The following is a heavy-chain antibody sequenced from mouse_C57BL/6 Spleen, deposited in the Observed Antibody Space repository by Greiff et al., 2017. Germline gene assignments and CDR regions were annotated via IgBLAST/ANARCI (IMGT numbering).Heavy chain of an antibody. Sequence: EVKLMESGGGLVKPGGSLKLSCAASGFTFSDYGMHWVRQAPEKGLEWVAYISSGSSTIYYADTVKGRFTISRDNAKNTLFLQMTSLRSEDTAMYYCARGGYYGPPAYWGQGTLVTVSA. CDR2: ISSGSSTI. D-gene: IGHD2-1*01. CDR1: GFTFSDYG. CDR3: ARGGYYGPPAY. V-gene: IGHV5-17*01. J-gene: IGHJ3*01.